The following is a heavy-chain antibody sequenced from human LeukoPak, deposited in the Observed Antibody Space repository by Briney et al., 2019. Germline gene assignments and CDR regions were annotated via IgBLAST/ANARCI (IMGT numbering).Heavy chain of an antibody. J-gene: IGHJ3*02. Sequence: SETLSLTCGVSGGSITQTNYWTWVRQPPGKGLEWIGEVNLQGSTNYNPSLMGRVAISVDKSENHVSLQLTSVTAADTAVYYCARQSGTTEARRALDIWGQGTMVTVAS. V-gene: IGHV4-4*02. CDR2: VNLQGST. CDR3: ARQSGTTEARRALDI. CDR1: GGSITQTNY. D-gene: IGHD1-1*01.